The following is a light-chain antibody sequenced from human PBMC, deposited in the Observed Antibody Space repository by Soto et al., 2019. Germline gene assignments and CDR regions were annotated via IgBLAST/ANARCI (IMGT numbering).Light chain of an antibody. Sequence: DIVLTQSPATLSLSPGERATLSCRASQSVSRYLAWYQQKPGQAPRLLIYDASNRATGIPARFSGSGSGTDFTHTISSLEPEDFAVYYCQQRSDWPSTFGGGTKVEI. CDR2: DAS. J-gene: IGKJ4*01. CDR1: QSVSRY. V-gene: IGKV3-11*01. CDR3: QQRSDWPST.